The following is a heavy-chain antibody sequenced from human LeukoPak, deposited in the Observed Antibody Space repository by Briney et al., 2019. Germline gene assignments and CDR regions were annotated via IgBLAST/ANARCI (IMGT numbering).Heavy chain of an antibody. J-gene: IGHJ4*02. V-gene: IGHV3-53*01. CDR2: IYSGGST. CDR1: GFTVSSNY. Sequence: GGSLRLSCAASGFTVSSNYMSWVRQAPGKGLEWVSVIYSGGSTYYADSVKGRFTISRDNSKNTLYLQMNSLRAEGTAVYYCARSGFPYGSGSPIDYWGQGTLVTVSS. CDR3: ARSGFPYGSGSPIDY. D-gene: IGHD3-10*01.